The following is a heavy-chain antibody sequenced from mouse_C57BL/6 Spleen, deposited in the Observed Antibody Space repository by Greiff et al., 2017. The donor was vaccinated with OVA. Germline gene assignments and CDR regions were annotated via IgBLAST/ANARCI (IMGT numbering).Heavy chain of an antibody. CDR1: GFTFSDYG. Sequence: VQLKESGGGLVKPGGSLKLSCAASGFTFSDYGMHWVRQAPEKGLEWVAYISSGSSTIYYADTVKGRFTISRDNAKNTLFLQMTSLRSEDTDMYDCARKTQAPWNYDMDYWGQGTSVTVYS. CDR3: ARKTQAPWNYDMDY. CDR2: ISSGSSTI. J-gene: IGHJ4*01. D-gene: IGHD3-2*02. V-gene: IGHV5-17*01.